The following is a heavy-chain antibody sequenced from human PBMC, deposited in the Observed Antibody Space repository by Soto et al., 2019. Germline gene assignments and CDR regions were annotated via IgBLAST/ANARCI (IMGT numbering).Heavy chain of an antibody. Sequence: QVQLVESGGGVVQPGRSLRLSCAASGFTFSSYGMHWVRQAPGKGLEWVAVIWYDGSNKYYADSVKGRFTISRGNSKNTLYLPMNRRRAEDKDVYYCARDHEIGVAAPGGYYGMDVWGQGTTVTVSS. CDR2: IWYDGSNK. V-gene: IGHV3-33*01. J-gene: IGHJ6*02. CDR3: ARDHEIGVAAPGGYYGMDV. D-gene: IGHD6-19*01. CDR1: GFTFSSYG.